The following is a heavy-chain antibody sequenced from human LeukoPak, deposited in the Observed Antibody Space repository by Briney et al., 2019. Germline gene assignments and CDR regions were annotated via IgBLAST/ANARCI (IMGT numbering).Heavy chain of an antibody. CDR3: ARKLQLWLRFDYYYYYMDV. Sequence: TGGSLRLSCAASGFTFSSYGMHWVRQAPGKGLEWVSYISSSGSTIYYADSVKGRFTISRDNAKNSLYLQMNSLRAEDTAVYYCARKLQLWLRFDYYYYYMDVWGKGTTVTVSS. J-gene: IGHJ6*03. D-gene: IGHD5-18*01. CDR1: GFTFSSYG. CDR2: ISSSGSTI. V-gene: IGHV3-48*04.